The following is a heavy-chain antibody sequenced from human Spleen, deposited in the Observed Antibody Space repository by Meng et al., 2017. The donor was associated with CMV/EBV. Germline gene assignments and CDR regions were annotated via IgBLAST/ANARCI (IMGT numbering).Heavy chain of an antibody. D-gene: IGHD3-3*01. V-gene: IGHV4-31*03. CDR1: GGSISSGGYY. CDR3: ARTRRTIFGVVIPSYYFDY. J-gene: IGHJ4*02. Sequence: SETLSLTCTVSGGSISSGGYYWSWIRQHPGKGLEWIGYIYYSGSTYYNPSLKSRVTISVDTSKNQFSLKLSSVTAADTAVYYCARTRRTIFGVVIPSYYFDYWGQGTLVTVSS. CDR2: IYYSGST.